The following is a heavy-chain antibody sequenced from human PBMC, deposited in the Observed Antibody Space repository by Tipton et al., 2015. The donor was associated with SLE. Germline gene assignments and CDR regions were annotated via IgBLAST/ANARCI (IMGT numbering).Heavy chain of an antibody. V-gene: IGHV4-59*08. Sequence: TLSLTCTVSGGSISSYYWSWIRQPPGKGLEWIGYIYYSGSTNYNPSLKSRVTISVDTSKNQFSLKLSSVTAADTAVYYCARQGQQLVRPYDYGRGVWGQGTTVTVSS. CDR3: ARQGQQLVRPYDYGRGV. CDR2: IYYSGST. CDR1: GGSISSYY. D-gene: IGHD6-13*01. J-gene: IGHJ6*02.